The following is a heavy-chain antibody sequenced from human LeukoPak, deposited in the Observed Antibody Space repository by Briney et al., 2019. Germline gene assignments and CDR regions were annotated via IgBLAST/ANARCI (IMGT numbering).Heavy chain of an antibody. CDR1: GFTFSSYS. D-gene: IGHD3-10*01. Sequence: GGSLRLSCAASGFTFSSYSMNWVRQAPGKGLEWVANINQDGSEKYYVDSVKGRFTISRDNAKNSLYLQMNSLRAEDTAVYYCARAMVRGYYFDYWGQGTLVTVSS. CDR3: ARAMVRGYYFDY. V-gene: IGHV3-7*01. J-gene: IGHJ4*02. CDR2: INQDGSEK.